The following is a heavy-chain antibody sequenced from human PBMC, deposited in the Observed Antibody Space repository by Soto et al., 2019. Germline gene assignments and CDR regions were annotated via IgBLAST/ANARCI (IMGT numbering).Heavy chain of an antibody. CDR1: GFTFNSYA. D-gene: IGHD2-15*01. V-gene: IGHV3-30-3*01. J-gene: IGHJ4*02. CDR2: ISYDGSNK. CDR3: ASSGIVVVVAAVNDY. Sequence: GGSLRLSCAASGFTFNSYAMHWVRQATGKGLEWVAVISYDGSNKYYADSVKGRFTISRDNSKNTLYLQMNSLRAEDTAVYYCASSGIVVVVAAVNDYWGQGTLVTVFS.